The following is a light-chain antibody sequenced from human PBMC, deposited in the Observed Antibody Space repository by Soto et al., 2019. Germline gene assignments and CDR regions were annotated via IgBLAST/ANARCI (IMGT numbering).Light chain of an antibody. V-gene: IGKV3-20*01. CDR3: HHYDTSPQLT. CDR1: PSVDSTY. CDR2: GAS. J-gene: IGKJ3*01. Sequence: EIVLTQSPGTLSLSPGERATLSCRASPSVDSTYLAWYQQTPGRAPRLLIYGASSRATGIPDRFSGSGSGTDVTLNINSQKPEDYAVYYCHHYDTSPQLTFGPGTKVDIK.